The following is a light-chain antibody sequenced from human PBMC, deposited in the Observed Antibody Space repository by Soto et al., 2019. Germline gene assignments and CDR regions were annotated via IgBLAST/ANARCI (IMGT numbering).Light chain of an antibody. Sequence: AIRMTQSLSSLSASTGDRVTITCRASQGISSYLAWYQQKPGKAPDLLIYAASTLQSGVPSRFSGSGSGTDFTLTITCLQSEDFATYYCQQYYSYPRTFGQGTKVDIK. J-gene: IGKJ1*01. CDR1: QGISSY. V-gene: IGKV1-8*01. CDR3: QQYYSYPRT. CDR2: AAS.